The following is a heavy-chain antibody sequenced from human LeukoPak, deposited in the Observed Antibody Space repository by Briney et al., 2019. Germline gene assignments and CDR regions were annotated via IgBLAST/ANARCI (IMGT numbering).Heavy chain of an antibody. CDR2: IYYSGST. CDR3: ASGPYPAAGTDHQFDY. D-gene: IGHD6-13*01. J-gene: IGHJ4*02. CDR1: GASISSYY. Sequence: SETLSLTCTVSGASISSYYWSWIRQPPGKGLECIGYIYYSGSTHYNLSLKSRVTISVDTSKNQFSLRLSSMTAADTAVYYRASGPYPAAGTDHQFDYWGQGTLVTVSS. V-gene: IGHV4-59*01.